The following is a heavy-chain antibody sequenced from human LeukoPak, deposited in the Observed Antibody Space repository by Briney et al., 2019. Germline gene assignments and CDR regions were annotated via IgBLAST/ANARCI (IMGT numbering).Heavy chain of an antibody. CDR2: IYYSGST. D-gene: IGHD3-10*01. Sequence: PSETLSLTCTVSGGSFSTYYWSWIRQPPGKGLEWIGYIYYSGSTNYSPSLKSRVTISLDTSKNQFSLKLSSVTAADTAVYYCARSELLWFGGVNSGFDYWGQGTLVTVSS. CDR1: GGSFSTYY. V-gene: IGHV4-59*01. J-gene: IGHJ4*02. CDR3: ARSELLWFGGVNSGFDY.